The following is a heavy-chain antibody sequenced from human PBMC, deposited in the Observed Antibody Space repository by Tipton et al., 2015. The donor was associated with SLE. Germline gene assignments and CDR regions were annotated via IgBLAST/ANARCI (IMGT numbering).Heavy chain of an antibody. V-gene: IGHV3-30*18. CDR2: ISYDGSNK. Sequence: SLRLSCAASGFTFSSYGMHWVRQAPGKGLEWVAVISYDGSNKYYADSVKGRFTISRDNSKNTLYLQMNSLRAEDTAVYYCAKDGYYYDSSGYSRMDVWGKGTTVIVSS. CDR1: GFTFSSYG. D-gene: IGHD3-22*01. CDR3: AKDGYYYDSSGYSRMDV. J-gene: IGHJ6*03.